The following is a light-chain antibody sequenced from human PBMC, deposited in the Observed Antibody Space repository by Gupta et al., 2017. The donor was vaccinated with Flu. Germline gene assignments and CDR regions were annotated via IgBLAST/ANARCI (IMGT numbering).Light chain of an antibody. J-gene: IGKJ4*01. CDR1: QSIASN. V-gene: IGKV1-39*01. Sequence: PSSLSASVGDRVTITCRASQSIASNVNWYQQRPGNAPKLLIYATTSLQSGVPSRFSGSGYGTDFTLTISRLQPEDFATYYCQQSYSNPITFGGGTKVEIK. CDR2: ATT. CDR3: QQSYSNPIT.